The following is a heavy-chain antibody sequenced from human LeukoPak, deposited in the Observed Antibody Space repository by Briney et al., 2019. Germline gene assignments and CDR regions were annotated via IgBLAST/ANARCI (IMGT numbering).Heavy chain of an antibody. Sequence: PSETLSLTCTVSGGSISSYYWSWIRQPPGKGLEWIGYIYYSGSTNYNPSLKSRVTISVVTSKNQFSLKLSSVTAADTAVYYCARVGGGSYYDFWSGYSYYYYYYMDVWGKGTTVTVSS. J-gene: IGHJ6*03. CDR2: IYYSGST. D-gene: IGHD3-3*01. CDR1: GGSISSYY. CDR3: ARVGGGSYYDFWSGYSYYYYYYMDV. V-gene: IGHV4-59*01.